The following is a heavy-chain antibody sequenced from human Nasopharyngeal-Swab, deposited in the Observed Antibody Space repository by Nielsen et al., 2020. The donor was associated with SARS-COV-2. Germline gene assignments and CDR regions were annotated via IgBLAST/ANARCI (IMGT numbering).Heavy chain of an antibody. CDR2: IKQDGSEK. Sequence: GGSLRLSCAASGFTFSSYWMSWVRQAPGKGLEWVANIKQDGSEKYYVDSVKGRFTISRDNSKNTLYLQMNSLRAEDTAVYYCASTAGANGPNDAFDIWGQGTMVTVSS. D-gene: IGHD1-26*01. CDR3: ASTAGANGPNDAFDI. J-gene: IGHJ3*02. V-gene: IGHV3-7*01. CDR1: GFTFSSYW.